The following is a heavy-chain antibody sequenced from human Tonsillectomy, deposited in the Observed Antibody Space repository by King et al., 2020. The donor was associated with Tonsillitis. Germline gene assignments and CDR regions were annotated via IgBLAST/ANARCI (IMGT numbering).Heavy chain of an antibody. Sequence: VQLVESGGGLVKPGGSLRLSCAASGFTFSNAWMNWVRQVPGKGLEWVGRIKSNTDGGTTDYAAPVKGRFTISRNDSKNTLYLLMNSLKTEDTAMYYCTTSVSWEPDDYWGQGTLVTVSS. CDR1: GFTFSNAW. D-gene: IGHD1-26*01. CDR3: TTSVSWEPDDY. V-gene: IGHV3-15*07. J-gene: IGHJ4*02. CDR2: IKSNTDGGTT.